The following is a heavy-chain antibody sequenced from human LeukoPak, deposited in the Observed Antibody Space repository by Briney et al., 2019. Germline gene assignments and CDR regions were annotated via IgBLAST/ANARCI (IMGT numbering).Heavy chain of an antibody. CDR3: ARNLTMILAKGAFDI. J-gene: IGHJ3*02. Sequence: PSETLSLTCTVSGGSISSSTYYWVWIRQPPGKGLEWIASIYNSGSISYNPSLKSRVTISLDTSKEQFSLKLSSVTAADTAVYYCARNLTMILAKGAFDIWGQGIMVTVSS. V-gene: IGHV4-39*07. D-gene: IGHD3-22*01. CDR1: GGSISSSTYY. CDR2: IYNSGSI.